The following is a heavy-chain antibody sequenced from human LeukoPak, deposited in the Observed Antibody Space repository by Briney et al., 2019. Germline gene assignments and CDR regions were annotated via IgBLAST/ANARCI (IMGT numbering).Heavy chain of an antibody. CDR2: AGWAGGTT. V-gene: IGHV3-43*01. D-gene: IGHD3-10*02. Sequence: GGSLRLSCATSGFTFDRYTIHWVRQAPGKGLEWVSLAGWAGGTTYYSDSVRGRFTIPRDSGKNSVYLQMNSLTTDDTAFYFCAKELDTMFFDYWGQGALVTVSS. CDR3: AKELDTMFFDY. CDR1: GFTFDRYT. J-gene: IGHJ4*02.